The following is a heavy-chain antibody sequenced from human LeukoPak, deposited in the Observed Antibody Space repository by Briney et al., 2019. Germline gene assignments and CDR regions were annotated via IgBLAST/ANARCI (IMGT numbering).Heavy chain of an antibody. D-gene: IGHD4-17*01. J-gene: IGHJ3*02. CDR3: ARVATVSNAFGI. V-gene: IGHV3-33*08. CDR2: IWYDGSNK. CDR1: GFTVSSYG. Sequence: GGSLRLSCAASGFTVSSYGMHWVRQAPGKGLEWVAVIWYDGSNKYYADSVKGRFTISRDNSKNTLYLQMNSLRAEDTAVYYCARVATVSNAFGIWGQGTMVTASS.